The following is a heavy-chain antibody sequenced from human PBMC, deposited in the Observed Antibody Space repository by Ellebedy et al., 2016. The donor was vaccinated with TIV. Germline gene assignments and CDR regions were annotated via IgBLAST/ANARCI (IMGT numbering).Heavy chain of an antibody. CDR3: ARARITMIVVGNRYFDY. CDR2: INHSGST. D-gene: IGHD3-22*01. Sequence: MPSETLSLTCAVYGGSFSGYYWSWIRQPPGKGLAWIGEINHSGSTNYNPSLKSRVTISVDTSKNQFSLKLSSVTAADTAVYYCARARITMIVVGNRYFDYWGQGTLVTVSS. V-gene: IGHV4-34*01. J-gene: IGHJ4*02. CDR1: GGSFSGYY.